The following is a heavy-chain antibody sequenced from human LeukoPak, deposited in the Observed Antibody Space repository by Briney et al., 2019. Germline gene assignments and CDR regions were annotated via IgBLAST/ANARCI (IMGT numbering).Heavy chain of an antibody. J-gene: IGHJ4*02. D-gene: IGHD3-10*01. CDR3: AKDSDYYGSGSYYDY. CDR1: GFTFSSYA. V-gene: IGHV3-30-3*02. CDR2: ISYDGSNK. Sequence: PGRSLRLSCAASGFTFSSYAMHWVRQAPGKGLEWVAVISYDGSNKYYADSVKGRSTISRDNSKNTLYLQMNSLRAEDTAVYYCAKDSDYYGSGSYYDYWGQGTLVTASS.